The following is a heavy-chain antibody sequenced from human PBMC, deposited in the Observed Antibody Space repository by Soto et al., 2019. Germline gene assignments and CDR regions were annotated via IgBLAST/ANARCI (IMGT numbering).Heavy chain of an antibody. D-gene: IGHD6-13*01. V-gene: IGHV1-2*04. CDR1: GYTFTSYD. CDR2: INPNSGGT. J-gene: IGHJ6*02. CDR3: ARDSGIAAAGSPPGYYYGMDV. Sequence: ASVKVSCKASGYTFTSYDINWVRQAPGQGLEWMGWINPNSGGTNYAQKFQGWVTMTRDTSISTAYMELSRLRSDDTAVYYCARDSGIAAAGSPPGYYYGMDVWGQGTTVTVSS.